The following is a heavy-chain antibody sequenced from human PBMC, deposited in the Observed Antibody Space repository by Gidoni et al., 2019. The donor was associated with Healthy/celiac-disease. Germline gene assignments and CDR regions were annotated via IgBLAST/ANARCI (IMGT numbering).Heavy chain of an antibody. Sequence: QVQLVESGGGVVQPGRSLRLSCAASGFTFGSYAMHWVRQAPGKGLEWVAVISYDGSNKYYADSVKGRFTISRDNSKNTLYLQMNSLRAEDTAVYYCARGTGYYYDSSDWFDPWGQGTLVTVSS. CDR3: ARGTGYYYDSSDWFDP. CDR1: GFTFGSYA. V-gene: IGHV3-30-3*01. CDR2: ISYDGSNK. J-gene: IGHJ5*02. D-gene: IGHD3-22*01.